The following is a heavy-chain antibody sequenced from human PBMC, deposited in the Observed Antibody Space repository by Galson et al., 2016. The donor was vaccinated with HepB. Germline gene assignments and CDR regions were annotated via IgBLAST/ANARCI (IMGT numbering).Heavy chain of an antibody. J-gene: IGHJ4*02. V-gene: IGHV1-69*13. Sequence: SVKVSCKASGDILRNYAINWVRQGPGHGLEWMGGINTLFGTENYAQKFQGRITIIADEDTSSAYLELTRLTSEDTAIYYCARDNYRGNSLDLWGQGTLVTVSS. CDR1: GDILRNYA. CDR3: ARDNYRGNSLDL. D-gene: IGHD4-23*01. CDR2: INTLFGTE.